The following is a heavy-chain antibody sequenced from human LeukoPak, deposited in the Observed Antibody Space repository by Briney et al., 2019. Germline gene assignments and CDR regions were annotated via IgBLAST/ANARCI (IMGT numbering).Heavy chain of an antibody. V-gene: IGHV3-30*18. Sequence: GGSLRLSCAVSGFTFSNHGMHWVRQAPGKGLERVAVISYDGRRKYYADSVKGRFTISRDNSMNTLYLQMNSLRAEDTAVYYCAKEHTNAMDYFHCWGQGTLVTVSS. CDR1: GFTFSNHG. D-gene: IGHD2-8*01. CDR2: ISYDGRRK. J-gene: IGHJ4*02. CDR3: AKEHTNAMDYFHC.